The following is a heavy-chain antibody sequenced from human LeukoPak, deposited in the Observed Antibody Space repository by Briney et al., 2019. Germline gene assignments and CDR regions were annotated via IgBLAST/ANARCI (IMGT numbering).Heavy chain of an antibody. V-gene: IGHV4-34*01. CDR3: ARVGRYTSRYGSGSYREYKTYYYYYMDV. J-gene: IGHJ6*03. Sequence: TSSETLSLTCAVYGGSFSGYYWSWIRQPPGKGLEWIGEINHSGSTNYNPSLKSRVTISVDTSKNQFSLKLSSVTAADTAVYYCARVGRYTSRYGSGSYREYKTYYYYYMDVWGKGTTVTVSS. CDR1: GGSFSGYY. CDR2: INHSGST. D-gene: IGHD3-10*01.